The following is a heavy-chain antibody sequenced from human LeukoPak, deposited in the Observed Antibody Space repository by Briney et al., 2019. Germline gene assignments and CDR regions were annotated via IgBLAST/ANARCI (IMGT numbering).Heavy chain of an antibody. V-gene: IGHV3-74*01. J-gene: IGHJ3*02. Sequence: PGGSLRLSCAASGFTFSSYWMHWVRQAPGKGLVWVARINSDGSSTSYAASVKGLFTISRDNAKNTLYLQMNSLRAEDTAVYYCAGIYGAKQDAFDIWGQGTMVTVSS. CDR2: INSDGSST. CDR3: AGIYGAKQDAFDI. D-gene: IGHD4-17*01. CDR1: GFTFSSYW.